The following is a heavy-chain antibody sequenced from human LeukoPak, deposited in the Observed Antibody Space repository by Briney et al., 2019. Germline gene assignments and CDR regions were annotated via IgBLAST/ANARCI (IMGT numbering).Heavy chain of an antibody. V-gene: IGHV3-30*02. CDR1: GFTFINYG. J-gene: IGHJ4*02. CDR3: AGRESNHFDY. D-gene: IGHD3-10*01. Sequence: PGGSLRVSCAASGFTFINYGMHWVRQAPGKGLEWVALIRKDGITKFYADAVKGRFTISRDNSKNTLYLQMNSLRADDTAVYHCAGRESNHFDYWGQGTLVTVSS. CDR2: IRKDGITK.